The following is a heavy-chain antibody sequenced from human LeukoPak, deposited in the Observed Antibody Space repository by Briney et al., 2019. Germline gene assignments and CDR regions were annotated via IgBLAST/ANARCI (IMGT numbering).Heavy chain of an antibody. CDR1: GYSFTTYW. V-gene: IGHV5-51*01. Sequence: GESLKISCKGSGYSFTTYWIAWVRQMPGKGLEWMGIIYPGDSDTRYSPSFQGQVTISADKSITTAYLQWSSLKASDTAMYYCAGRDYGGGYYFDYWGQGTLVTVSS. CDR3: AGRDYGGGYYFDY. D-gene: IGHD4-23*01. J-gene: IGHJ4*02. CDR2: IYPGDSDT.